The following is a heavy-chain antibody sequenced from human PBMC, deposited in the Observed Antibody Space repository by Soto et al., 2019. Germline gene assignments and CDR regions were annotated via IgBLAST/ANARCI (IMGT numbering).Heavy chain of an antibody. CDR3: ARYSSYYYETSGYPFDY. Sequence: ASVKVSCKASGNSFARYGISWVLQAPGQRPEWMGWISADNGDTRFSQKVQGRLTLTTDTSTNTAYMDLRSLTSDDTAVYYCARYSSYYYETSGYPFDYWGQGTQVTGSS. V-gene: IGHV1-18*01. D-gene: IGHD3-22*01. CDR2: ISADNGDT. CDR1: GNSFARYG. J-gene: IGHJ4*02.